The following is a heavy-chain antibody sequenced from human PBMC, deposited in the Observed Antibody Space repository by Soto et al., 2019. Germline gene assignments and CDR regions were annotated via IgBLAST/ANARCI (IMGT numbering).Heavy chain of an antibody. J-gene: IGHJ4*02. CDR1: GFTFSSYA. Sequence: GGSLRLSCAASGFTFSSYAMSWVRQDPGKGLEWVSGISVSGSTTYYADSVKGRFTISRDNSKNTLYLQMSSLRAEDTAVYYCARGGYYDSTGYANWGQGTLVTVSS. D-gene: IGHD3-22*01. CDR2: ISVSGSTT. CDR3: ARGGYYDSTGYAN. V-gene: IGHV3-23*01.